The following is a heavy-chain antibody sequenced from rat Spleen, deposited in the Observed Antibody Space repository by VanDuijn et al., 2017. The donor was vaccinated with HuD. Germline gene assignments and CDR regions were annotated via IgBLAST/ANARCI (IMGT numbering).Heavy chain of an antibody. V-gene: IGHV5-29*01. D-gene: IGHD1-2*01. CDR2: IIYDGSSS. CDR3: TRHYYSGPFDY. CDR1: GFTFSDYY. Sequence: EVQLVESDGGLVQPGRSLKLSCAASGFTFSDYYMAWVRPAPTKGLECVATIIYDGSSSYYRDSVKGRFTISRDNAKSTLYLQMESLRSEDTATYYCTRHYYSGPFDYWGQGVMVTVSS. J-gene: IGHJ2*01.